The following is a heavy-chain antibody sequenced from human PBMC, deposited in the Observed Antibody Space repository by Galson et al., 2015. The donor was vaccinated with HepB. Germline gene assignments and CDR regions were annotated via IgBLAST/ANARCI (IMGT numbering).Heavy chain of an antibody. CDR2: INPNSGDT. CDR3: AKSFYYHSSSYSPPKKNYQYYYAMDV. Sequence: SVKVSCKASGYTFTGYYIYWVRQAPGQGLEWMGRINPNSGDTNYVQNFRGRVTLTRDMSISTAYMELSRLRSDDTAVYYCAKSFYYHSSSYSPPKKNYQYYYAMDVWGQGTTVTVSS. D-gene: IGHD3-22*01. V-gene: IGHV1-2*06. CDR1: GYTFTGYY. J-gene: IGHJ6*02.